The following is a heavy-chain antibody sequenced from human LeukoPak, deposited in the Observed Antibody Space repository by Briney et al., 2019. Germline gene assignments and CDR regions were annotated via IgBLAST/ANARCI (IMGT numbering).Heavy chain of an antibody. J-gene: IGHJ4*02. CDR1: GGSVNSGGYY. CDR3: ARSSDYGDYD. CDR2: IYYSGRT. D-gene: IGHD4-17*01. V-gene: IGHV4-31*03. Sequence: SQTLSLTCTVSGGSVNSGGYYWTWIRQHPGKGLEWLGYIYYSGRTYYNPSLKSRITISLDTSKNQFSLNLTSVSAADAAFYFCARSSDYGDYDWGQGTLVTVSS.